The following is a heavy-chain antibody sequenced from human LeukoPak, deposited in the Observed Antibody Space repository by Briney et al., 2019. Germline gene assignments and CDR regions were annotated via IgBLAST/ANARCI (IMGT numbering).Heavy chain of an antibody. CDR1: GGSISSTNYY. J-gene: IGHJ4*02. CDR2: IYYSGST. Sequence: SETLSLTCTVSGGSISSTNYYWGWICQPPGKGLEWIGSIYYSGSTYYNPSLKSRVTISVDTSKNQFSLKLSSVTAADAAVYYCARGVGGAWAFDYWGQGTLVTVSS. D-gene: IGHD3-10*01. CDR3: ARGVGGAWAFDY. V-gene: IGHV4-39*07.